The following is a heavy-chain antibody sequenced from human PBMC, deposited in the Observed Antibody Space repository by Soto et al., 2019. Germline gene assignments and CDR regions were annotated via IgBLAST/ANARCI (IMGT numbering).Heavy chain of an antibody. CDR1: GGTLSSYG. D-gene: IGHD6-13*01. Sequence: QVQLVQSGAEMKKPGSSVKVSCKASGGTLSSYGISWVRQAPGQGLEWMGGITPILGSGNNAQKFQDRVTITADGSTNTAYMELSSLRSEDTAMYYWATEPGYANNWYGPFDSWGQGTLVTVFS. CDR3: ATEPGYANNWYGPFDS. V-gene: IGHV1-69*11. J-gene: IGHJ4*02. CDR2: ITPILGSG.